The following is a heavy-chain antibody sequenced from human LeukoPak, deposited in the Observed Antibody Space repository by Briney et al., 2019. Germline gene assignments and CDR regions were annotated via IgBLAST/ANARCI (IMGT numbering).Heavy chain of an antibody. CDR1: EFTFSSYW. CDR3: ARLGARQMLEY. CDR2: IKQDGGQI. D-gene: IGHD4-17*01. Sequence: GGSLRLSCAASEFTFSSYWMSWVRQAPGKGLEWVANIKQDGGQIYYLESVKGRFTVSRDNAKNSLYLQMNSLRAEDTAVYYCARLGARQMLEYWGQGALVTVSS. V-gene: IGHV3-7*01. J-gene: IGHJ4*02.